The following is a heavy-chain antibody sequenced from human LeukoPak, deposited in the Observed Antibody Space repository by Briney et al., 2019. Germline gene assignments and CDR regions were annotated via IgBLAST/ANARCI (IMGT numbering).Heavy chain of an antibody. CDR1: GFTFSSYG. CDR2: IWYDGSNK. D-gene: IGHD5-18*01. Sequence: GRSLRLSCAASGFTFSSYGMHWVRQAPGKGLEWVAVIWYDGSNKYYADSVKGRFTISRDNSKNTLYLQMNSLRAEDTAVYYCAKDSTAMVPDGGFDPWGQGTLVTVSS. V-gene: IGHV3-33*06. J-gene: IGHJ5*02. CDR3: AKDSTAMVPDGGFDP.